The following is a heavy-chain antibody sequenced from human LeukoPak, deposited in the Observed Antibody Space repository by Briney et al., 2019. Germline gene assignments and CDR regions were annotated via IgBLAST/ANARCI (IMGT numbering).Heavy chain of an antibody. Sequence: QPGGSLRLSCAASGFTFSSYGMSWVRQAPGKGLEWVSAISGSGGSTYYADSVKGRFTISRDNSKNTLYLQMNSLRAEDTAVYYCAKKYSYGYPTTDYYYYYYMDVWGKGTTVTVSS. CDR1: GFTFSSYG. J-gene: IGHJ6*03. V-gene: IGHV3-23*01. CDR2: ISGSGGST. D-gene: IGHD5-18*01. CDR3: AKKYSYGYPTTDYYYYYYMDV.